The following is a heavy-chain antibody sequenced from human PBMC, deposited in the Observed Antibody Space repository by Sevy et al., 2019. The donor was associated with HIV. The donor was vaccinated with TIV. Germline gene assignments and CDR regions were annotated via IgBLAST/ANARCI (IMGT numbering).Heavy chain of an antibody. CDR3: AKDGARNSYGYPGS. CDR1: GFTFDDYV. V-gene: IGHV3-9*01. J-gene: IGHJ5*02. Sequence: GGSLRLSCAASGFTFDDYVMHWVRQAPGKGLEWVSGIAWNSGSITYADSVKGRFTISRDNSKNSLYLQMDRLRSEDTAFYYCAKDGARNSYGYPGSWGQGTLVTVSS. CDR2: IAWNSGSI. D-gene: IGHD5-18*01.